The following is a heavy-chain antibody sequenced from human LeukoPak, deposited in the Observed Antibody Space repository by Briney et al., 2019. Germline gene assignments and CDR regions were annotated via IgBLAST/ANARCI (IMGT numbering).Heavy chain of an antibody. CDR2: IDPSDSYT. D-gene: IGHD3-10*01. J-gene: IGHJ4*02. Sequence: GESLKISCKGSGYSFTSYWISWVRQMPGKGLEWMGRIDPSDSYTNYSPSFQGHVTISADKSISTAYLQWSSLKASDTAMYYCARGPGEAETPNYYFDYWGQGTLVTVSS. V-gene: IGHV5-10-1*01. CDR1: GYSFTSYW. CDR3: ARGPGEAETPNYYFDY.